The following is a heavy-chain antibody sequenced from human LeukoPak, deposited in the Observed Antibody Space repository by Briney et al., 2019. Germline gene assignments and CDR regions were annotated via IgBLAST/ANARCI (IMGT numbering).Heavy chain of an antibody. CDR1: GYSISSGYY. Sequence: SETLSLTCAVSGYSISSGYYWGWIRQPPGKGLEWIGSIYHSGSTYYNPSLKSRVTISVDTSKNQFSLKLSSVTAADTAVYYCAGQYYHGSGSYYPFDYWGQGTLVTVSS. J-gene: IGHJ4*02. CDR2: IYHSGST. CDR3: AGQYYHGSGSYYPFDY. V-gene: IGHV4-38-2*01. D-gene: IGHD3-10*01.